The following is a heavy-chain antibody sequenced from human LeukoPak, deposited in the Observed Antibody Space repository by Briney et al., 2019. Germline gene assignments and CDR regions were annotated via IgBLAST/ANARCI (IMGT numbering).Heavy chain of an antibody. CDR3: ARHGRRSTSCYFDY. D-gene: IGHD2-2*01. V-gene: IGHV4-59*08. CDR1: GGSISSYY. CDR2: IYYSGST. J-gene: IGHJ4*02. Sequence: SETLSLTCTVFGGSISSYYWSWTRQPPGKGLEWIGYIYYSGSTNYNPSLKSRVTISVDTSKNQFSLKLSSVTAADTAVYYCARHGRRSTSCYFDYWGQGTLVTVSS.